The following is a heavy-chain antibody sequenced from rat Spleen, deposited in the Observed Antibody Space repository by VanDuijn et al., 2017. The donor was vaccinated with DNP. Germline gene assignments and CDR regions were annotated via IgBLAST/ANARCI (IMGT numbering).Heavy chain of an antibody. D-gene: IGHD4-6*01. CDR1: GYSITSNY. Sequence: EVQLQESGPGLVKPSQSLSLTCSVTGYSITSNYWGWIRKFPGNKMEWMGYISYSGGTSYHPSLRSRISITRDTSKNQFFMQLNSVTTEDTATYYCASGGAGIWFAYWGQGVMVTVSS. V-gene: IGHV3-1*01. J-gene: IGHJ2*01. CDR3: ASGGAGIWFAY. CDR2: ISYSGGT.